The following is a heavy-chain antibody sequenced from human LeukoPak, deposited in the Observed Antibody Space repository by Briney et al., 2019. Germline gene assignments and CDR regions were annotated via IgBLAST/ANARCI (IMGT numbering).Heavy chain of an antibody. V-gene: IGHV1-2*02. CDR3: VRGGALYYDFWD. CDR1: GYTFTGCY. Sequence: ASVKGSCKASGYTFTGCYMHWVRQAPGQGLEWMGWINPNSGGTDYAQTFQGRVTMTRDTSITTAYMELSRLKSDDTAVYYCVRGGALYYDFWDWGQGTLVTVSS. CDR2: INPNSGGT. D-gene: IGHD3-3*01. J-gene: IGHJ4*02.